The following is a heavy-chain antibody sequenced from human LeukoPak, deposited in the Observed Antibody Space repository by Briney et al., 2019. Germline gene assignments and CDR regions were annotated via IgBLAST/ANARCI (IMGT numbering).Heavy chain of an antibody. CDR2: ISYDGSNK. Sequence: GGSLRLSCAASGFTFSSYAMHWVRQAPGKGLEWVAVISYDGSNKYYADSVKGRFTISRDNSKNTLYLQMNSLRAEDTAVYYCAKDLRRRYYFGSGSRGGTFDIWGQGTMVTVSS. V-gene: IGHV3-30*18. D-gene: IGHD3-10*01. J-gene: IGHJ3*02. CDR3: AKDLRRRYYFGSGSRGGTFDI. CDR1: GFTFSSYA.